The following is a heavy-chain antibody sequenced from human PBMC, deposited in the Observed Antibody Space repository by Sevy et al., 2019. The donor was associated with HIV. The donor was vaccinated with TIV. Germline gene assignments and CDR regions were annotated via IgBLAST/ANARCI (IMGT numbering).Heavy chain of an antibody. CDR3: ARASGPTVGAYFDS. CDR2: ISPNSGGT. V-gene: IGHV1-2*06. D-gene: IGHD3-10*01. Sequence: ASVKVSCKASGYSCSAYFLHWVRQAPGQGLEWMGRISPNSGGTVYAQKFRGRVTMTRDTSSTTAYMELTRLKSDDTALYYCARASGPTVGAYFDSWGQGALVTVSS. J-gene: IGHJ4*02. CDR1: GYSCSAYF.